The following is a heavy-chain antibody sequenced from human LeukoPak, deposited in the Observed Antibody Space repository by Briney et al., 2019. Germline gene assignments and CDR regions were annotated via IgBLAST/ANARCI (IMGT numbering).Heavy chain of an antibody. Sequence: SETLSLTCAVYGGSFSGYYWSWIRQPPGRGLEWIGYIYYSGSTNYNPSLKSRATISVDTSKNQFSLKLSSVTAADTAAYYCARGSGFADYWGQGTLVTVSS. CDR1: GGSFSGYY. V-gene: IGHV4-59*01. J-gene: IGHJ4*02. D-gene: IGHD3-10*01. CDR2: IYYSGST. CDR3: ARGSGFADY.